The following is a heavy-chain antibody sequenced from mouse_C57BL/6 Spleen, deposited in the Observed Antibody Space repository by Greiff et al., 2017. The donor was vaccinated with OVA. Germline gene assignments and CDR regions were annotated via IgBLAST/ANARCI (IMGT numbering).Heavy chain of an antibody. CDR1: GYTFTSYW. J-gene: IGHJ2*01. D-gene: IGHD1-1*01. Sequence: QVQLQQPGAELVKPGASVKLSCKASGYTFTSYWMHWVKQRPGQGLEWIGMIHPNSGSTNYNEKFKSKATLTVEKSSSTANMQLSSLTSEDSAVYYCANPSDYYGSSYGYWGQGTTLTVSS. CDR2: IHPNSGST. V-gene: IGHV1-64*01. CDR3: ANPSDYYGSSYGY.